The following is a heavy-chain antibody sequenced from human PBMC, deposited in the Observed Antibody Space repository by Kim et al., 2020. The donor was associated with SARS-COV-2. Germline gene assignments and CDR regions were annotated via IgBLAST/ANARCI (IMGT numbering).Heavy chain of an antibody. CDR1: GFTFSSYA. V-gene: IGHV3-30-3*01. Sequence: GGSLRLSCAASGFTFSSYAMHWVRQAPGKGLEWVAVISYDGSNKYYADSVKGRFTISRDNSKNTLYLQMNSLRAEDTAVYYCARDWGVDYYYYYGMDVWGQGTTVTVSS. J-gene: IGHJ6*02. CDR3: ARDWGVDYYYYYGMDV. CDR2: ISYDGSNK. D-gene: IGHD3-16*01.